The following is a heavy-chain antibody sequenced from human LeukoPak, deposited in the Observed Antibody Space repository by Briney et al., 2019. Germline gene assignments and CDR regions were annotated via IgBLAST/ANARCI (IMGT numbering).Heavy chain of an antibody. D-gene: IGHD5-18*01. J-gene: IGHJ4*02. CDR2: ISYDGSNK. Sequence: GGSLRLSCAASGFTFSSYAMHWVRQAPGKGLEWVAVISYDGSNKYYADSVKGRFTISRDNSKNTLYLQMNSLRAEDTAVYYCARVSVQLYFDYWGQGTLVTVSS. CDR1: GFTFSSYA. V-gene: IGHV3-30-3*01. CDR3: ARVSVQLYFDY.